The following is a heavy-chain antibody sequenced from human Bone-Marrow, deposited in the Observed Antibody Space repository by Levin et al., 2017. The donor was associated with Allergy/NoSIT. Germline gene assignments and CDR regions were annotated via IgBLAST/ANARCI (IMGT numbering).Heavy chain of an antibody. CDR2: IKQDGSEK. CDR1: GFTFSSYW. CDR3: ARVGSSWYVFFDY. V-gene: IGHV3-7*01. D-gene: IGHD6-13*01. J-gene: IGHJ4*02. Sequence: GESLKISCAASGFTFSSYWMSWVRQAPGKGLEWVANIKQDGSEKYYVDSVKGRFTISRDNAKNSLYLQMNSLRAEDTAVYYCARVGSSWYVFFDYWGQGTLVTVSS.